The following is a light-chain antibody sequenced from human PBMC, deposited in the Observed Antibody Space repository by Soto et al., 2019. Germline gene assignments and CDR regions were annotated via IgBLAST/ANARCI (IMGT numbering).Light chain of an antibody. CDR1: SSNIGAGYD. Sequence: QSVLTQPPSVSGAPGQRVTISCTVSSSNIGAGYDVHWYQQRPGTAPKLLIYGNKNRPSGVPDRFSGSKSGTSASLAITGLQAEDAADYYCQSYDSSLSVSYVFGTGTKVTVL. V-gene: IGLV1-40*01. CDR3: QSYDSSLSVSYV. J-gene: IGLJ1*01. CDR2: GNK.